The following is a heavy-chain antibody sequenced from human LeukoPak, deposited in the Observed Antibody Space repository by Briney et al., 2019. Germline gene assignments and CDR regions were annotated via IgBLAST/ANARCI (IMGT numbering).Heavy chain of an antibody. J-gene: IGHJ4*02. Sequence: ASVKVSCKASGGTFSSYAISWVRQAPGQGLEWMGGIIPIFGTANYAQKFQGRVTITADESTSTAYMELSSLRSEDTAMYYCARGGPDRAYSSSYFDYWGQGTLVTVSS. CDR2: IIPIFGTA. CDR1: GGTFSSYA. CDR3: ARGGPDRAYSSSYFDY. V-gene: IGHV1-69*13. D-gene: IGHD6-13*01.